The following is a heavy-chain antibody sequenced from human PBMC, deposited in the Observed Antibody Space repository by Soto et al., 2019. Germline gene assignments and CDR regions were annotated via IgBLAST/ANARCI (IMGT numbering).Heavy chain of an antibody. CDR1: GGTFSSYA. CDR3: AREADTGYSSSWYSKGSWFDP. V-gene: IGHV1-69*13. Sequence: GASVKVSCKASGGTFSSYAISWVRQAPGQGLEWMGGIIPIFGTANYAQKFQGRVTITADESTSTAYMELGSLRSEDTAVYYCAREADTGYSSSWYSKGSWFDPWGQGTLVTVSS. J-gene: IGHJ5*02. CDR2: IIPIFGTA. D-gene: IGHD6-13*01.